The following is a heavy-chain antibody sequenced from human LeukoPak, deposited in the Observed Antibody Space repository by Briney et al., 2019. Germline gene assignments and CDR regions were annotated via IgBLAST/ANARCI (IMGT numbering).Heavy chain of an antibody. J-gene: IGHJ4*02. CDR2: INQDGSEE. Sequence: GGSLRLSCAASGFTFSNYWMTWVRQAPGKGLEWVAHINQDGSEEHFMDSVKARFTISRDNAKNSLSLQMNSLRAEDTAVYYCVRDGGVSGYDLLDYWGQGTLVTVSS. D-gene: IGHD5-12*01. CDR1: GFTFSNYW. CDR3: VRDGGVSGYDLLDY. V-gene: IGHV3-7*01.